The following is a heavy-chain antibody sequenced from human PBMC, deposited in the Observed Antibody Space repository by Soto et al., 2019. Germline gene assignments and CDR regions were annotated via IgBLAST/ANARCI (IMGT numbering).Heavy chain of an antibody. CDR1: GGSISSYY. CDR2: IYYSGST. D-gene: IGHD6-19*01. CDR3: ARHKSPRGWYFDY. Sequence: SETLSLTCTVSGGSISSYYWSWIRQPPGKGLEWIGYIYYSGSTNYNPSLKSRVTISVDTSKNQFSLKLSSVTAADTAVYYCARHKSPRGWYFDYWGQGTLVTVSS. V-gene: IGHV4-59*08. J-gene: IGHJ4*02.